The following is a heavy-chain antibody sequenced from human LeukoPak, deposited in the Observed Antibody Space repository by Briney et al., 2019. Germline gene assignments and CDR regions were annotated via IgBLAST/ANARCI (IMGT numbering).Heavy chain of an antibody. CDR2: INPNSGGT. V-gene: IGHV1-2*02. D-gene: IGHD2-15*01. CDR1: GYTFTGYY. Sequence: ASVNVSCKASGYTFTGYYMHWVRQAPGQGLEWMGWINPNSGGTNYAQKFQGRVTMTRDTSISTAYMELSRLRSDDTAVYYCARAGYCSGGSCLRINDYWGQGTLVTVSS. CDR3: ARAGYCSGGSCLRINDY. J-gene: IGHJ4*02.